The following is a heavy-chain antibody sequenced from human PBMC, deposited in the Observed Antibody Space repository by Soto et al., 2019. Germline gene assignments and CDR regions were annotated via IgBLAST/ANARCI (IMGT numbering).Heavy chain of an antibody. CDR2: IIPILGIA. CDR1: GGTFSSYT. CDR3: ARAGDIDAFDI. D-gene: IGHD4-17*01. V-gene: IGHV1-69*02. Sequence: SVKVSCKASGGTFSSYTISWVRQAPGQGLEWMGRIIPILGIANYAQKFQGRVTITADKSTSTAYMELSSLRSEDTAVYYCARAGDIDAFDIWGQGTMVTVSS. J-gene: IGHJ3*02.